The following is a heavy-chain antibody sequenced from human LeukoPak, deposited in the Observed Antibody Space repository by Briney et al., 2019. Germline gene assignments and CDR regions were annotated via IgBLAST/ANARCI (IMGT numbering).Heavy chain of an antibody. Sequence: GGSLRLSCLTSGFTFANASMSWVRQAPGKGLQWVGLIKSKTEGGTTFFAAPVKDRFRISRDDGRNTLYLQMNSLTVGDTGVYYCTTGNPWGQGTLVTVSS. V-gene: IGHV3-15*01. CDR2: IKSKTEGGTT. J-gene: IGHJ5*02. CDR1: GFTFANAS. CDR3: TTGNP.